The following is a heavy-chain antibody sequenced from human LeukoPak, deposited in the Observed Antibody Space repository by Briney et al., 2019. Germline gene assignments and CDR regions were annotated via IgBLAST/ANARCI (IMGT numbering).Heavy chain of an antibody. CDR1: GFTFSSYS. Sequence: GGSLRLSCAASGFTFSSYSMNWVRQAPGKGLEWVSSISSSSSYIYYADSVKGRFTISRGNAKNSLYLQMNSLRAEDTAVYYCARGRLGLRYFVDYYYYYGMDVSGQGTTVTVSS. V-gene: IGHV3-21*01. CDR2: ISSSSSYI. CDR3: ARGRLGLRYFVDYYYYYGMDV. J-gene: IGHJ6*02. D-gene: IGHD3-9*01.